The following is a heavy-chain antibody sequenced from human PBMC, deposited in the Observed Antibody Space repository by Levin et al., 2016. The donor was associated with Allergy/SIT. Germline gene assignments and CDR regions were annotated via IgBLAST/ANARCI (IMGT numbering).Heavy chain of an antibody. CDR3: ARHASRPDYYYYYMDV. CDR2: IDPSDSYT. J-gene: IGHJ6*03. Sequence: GESLKISCKGSGYSFTSYWISWVRQMPGKGLEWMGRIDPSDSYTNYSPSFQGHVTISADKSISTAYLQWSSLKASDTAMYYCARHASRPDYYYYYMDVWGKGTTVTVSS. CDR1: GYSFTSYW. V-gene: IGHV5-10-1*01.